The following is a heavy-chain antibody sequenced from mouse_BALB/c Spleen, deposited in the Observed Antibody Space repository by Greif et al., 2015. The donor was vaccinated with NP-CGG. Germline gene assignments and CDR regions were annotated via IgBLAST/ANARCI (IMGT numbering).Heavy chain of an antibody. CDR3: ARARPYYAMDY. CDR1: GFNIKDTY. D-gene: IGHD3-1*01. J-gene: IGHJ4*01. CDR2: IDPANGNT. V-gene: IGHV14-3*02. Sequence: EVQLQQSGAELVKPGASVKLSCTASGFNIKDTYMHWVKQRPEQGLEWIGRIDPANGNTKYDPKFQGKATITADTSSNTAYLQLSSLTSEDTAVYYGARARPYYAMDYWGQGTSVTVSS.